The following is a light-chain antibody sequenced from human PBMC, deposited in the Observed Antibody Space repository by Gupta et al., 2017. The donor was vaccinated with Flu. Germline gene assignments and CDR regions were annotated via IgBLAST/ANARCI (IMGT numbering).Light chain of an antibody. V-gene: IGLV2-8*01. CDR2: EVN. J-gene: IGLJ1*01. CDR1: SSDVGGYNY. Sequence: SASGSPGQSVTISCTGTSSDVGGYNYVSWYQQHPGKAPKFLIYEVNKRPSGVPDSFSGSKSGNTASLTVSGLQAEDEADYYCSSYAGSNTYVFGTGTKVTVL. CDR3: SSYAGSNTYV.